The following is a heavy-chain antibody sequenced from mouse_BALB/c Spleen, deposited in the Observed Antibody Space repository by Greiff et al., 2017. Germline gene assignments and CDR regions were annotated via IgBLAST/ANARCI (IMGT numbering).Heavy chain of an antibody. CDR1: GYTFTDYA. CDR2: ISTYYGDA. CDR3: ARPTARAPWFAY. J-gene: IGHJ3*01. Sequence: VTLQESGAELVRPGVSVKISCKGSGYTFTDYAMHWVKQSHAKSLEWIGVISTYYGDASYNQKFKGKATMTVDKSSSTAYMELARLTSEDSAIYYCARPTARAPWFAYWGQGTLVTVSA. V-gene: IGHV1S137*01. D-gene: IGHD3-2*01.